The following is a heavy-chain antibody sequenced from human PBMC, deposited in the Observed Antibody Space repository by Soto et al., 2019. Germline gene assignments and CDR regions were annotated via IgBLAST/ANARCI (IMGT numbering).Heavy chain of an antibody. CDR3: ARRNVVPGMGAFDX. Sequence: SPRRSCASPVFTFISYSVHWLRQSLGKRLEYVSAISSNGSSTYYANSVKGRVTISRANSKNTLYLKMGSLRPEDMSVYYCARRNVVPGMGAFDXWGKGRMVKVSS. J-gene: IGHJ3*02. CDR1: VFTFISYS. V-gene: IGHV3-64*01. CDR2: ISSNGSST. D-gene: IGHD6-19*01.